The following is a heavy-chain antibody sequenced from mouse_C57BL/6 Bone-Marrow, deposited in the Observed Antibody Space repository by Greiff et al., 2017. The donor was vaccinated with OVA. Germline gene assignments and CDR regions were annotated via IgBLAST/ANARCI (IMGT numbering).Heavy chain of an antibody. Sequence: QVQLQQPGAELVKPGASVKLSCKASGYTFTSYWMQWVKQRPGQGLEWIGEIDPSDSYTNYTQKFKGKATLTVDTSSSTAYMQLSGLTSEDSAVYCCAGVTTGYWGQGTTLTVSS. D-gene: IGHD2-2*01. J-gene: IGHJ2*01. CDR3: AGVTTGY. V-gene: IGHV1-50*01. CDR2: IDPSDSYT. CDR1: GYTFTSYW.